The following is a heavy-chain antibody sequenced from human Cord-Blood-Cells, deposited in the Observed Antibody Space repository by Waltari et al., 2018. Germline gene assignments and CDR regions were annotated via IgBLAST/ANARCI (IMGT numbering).Heavy chain of an antibody. CDR3: ARDSDTRYCSSTSCYYDFWSGYYYFDY. J-gene: IGHJ4*02. V-gene: IGHV3-11*04. CDR2: ISSSGSTI. Sequence: QVQLVESGGGLVKPGGSLRLSCAASGFTFSDYYMSWIRQAPGKGLEWVSYISSSGSTIYYADSVKGRFTISRDNTKNSMNLQMNSLRAEDTAVYYCARDSDTRYCSSTSCYYDFWSGYYYFDYWGQGTLVTVSS. CDR1: GFTFSDYY. D-gene: IGHD3-3*01.